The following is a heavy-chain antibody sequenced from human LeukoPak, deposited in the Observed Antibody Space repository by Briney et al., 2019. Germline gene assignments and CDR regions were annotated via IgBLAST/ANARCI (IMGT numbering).Heavy chain of an antibody. D-gene: IGHD3-16*02. J-gene: IGHJ6*02. V-gene: IGHV1-2*02. CDR1: GYPFTGYY. CDR3: ARAMGVIAYYYYGMDV. Sequence: SVKVSCKASGYPFTGYYMHWVRQAPGQGLEWMGWINPNSGGTNYAQKFQGRVTMTRDTSISTAYMELSRLRSDDTAVYYCARAMGVIAYYYYGMDVWGQGTTVTVSS. CDR2: INPNSGGT.